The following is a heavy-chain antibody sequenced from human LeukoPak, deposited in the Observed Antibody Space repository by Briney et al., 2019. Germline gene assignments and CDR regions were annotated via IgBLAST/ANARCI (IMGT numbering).Heavy chain of an antibody. J-gene: IGHJ3*02. Sequence: GESLKISCKASENSFTTSWIGWVRQMPGRGLEWMGIIYPGDSETRYSPSFQGQVTISADKSISTAYLQWSSLKASDTAMYYCANTRFKNLFDAFDIWGQGTMVTVSS. CDR3: ANTRFKNLFDAFDI. V-gene: IGHV5-51*01. CDR2: IYPGDSET. D-gene: IGHD1-14*01. CDR1: ENSFTTSW.